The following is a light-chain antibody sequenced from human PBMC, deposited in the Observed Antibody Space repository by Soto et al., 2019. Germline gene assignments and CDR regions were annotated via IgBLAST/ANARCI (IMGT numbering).Light chain of an antibody. Sequence: QSALIQPPSASGSPGQSVTISCTGTSSDVGGYNYVSWYQQHPGKAPKLMIYEVSKRPSGVPDRFSGSKSGNTASLTVSGLQAEDEADYYCSSYGGSNVVVFGGGTKLTVL. CDR3: SSYGGSNVVV. J-gene: IGLJ2*01. V-gene: IGLV2-8*01. CDR1: SSDVGGYNY. CDR2: EVS.